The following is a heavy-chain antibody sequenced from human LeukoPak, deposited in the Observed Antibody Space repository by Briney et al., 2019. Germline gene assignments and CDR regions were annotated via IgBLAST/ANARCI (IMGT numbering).Heavy chain of an antibody. V-gene: IGHV3-23*01. J-gene: IGHJ6*02. CDR3: ARVNGSGSYFSYYYYGMDV. CDR1: GFTFSNYG. CDR2: ISGSDGST. Sequence: GGSLRLSCAASGFTFSNYGMNWVRQAPGKGLEWVSGISGSDGSTYYADSVKGRFTISRDNPKNTLYLQMNSLRAEDTAVYYCARVNGSGSYFSYYYYGMDVWGQGTTVTVSS. D-gene: IGHD3-10*01.